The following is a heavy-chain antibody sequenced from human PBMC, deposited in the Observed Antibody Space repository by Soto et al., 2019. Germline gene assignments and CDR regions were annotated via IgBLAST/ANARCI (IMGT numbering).Heavy chain of an antibody. Sequence: QVQLVESGGGVVQPGRSLRLSCAASGCTFSSYGMHWVRQAPGKGLEWVAVISYDGSNKYYSDSVKGRFTISRDNSKNTLYLQMNSLRPEDTAVYYCAKALVGSSSWFDYWGRGTLVTVSS. CDR3: AKALVGSSSWFDY. J-gene: IGHJ4*02. CDR2: ISYDGSNK. V-gene: IGHV3-30*18. CDR1: GCTFSSYG. D-gene: IGHD6-13*01.